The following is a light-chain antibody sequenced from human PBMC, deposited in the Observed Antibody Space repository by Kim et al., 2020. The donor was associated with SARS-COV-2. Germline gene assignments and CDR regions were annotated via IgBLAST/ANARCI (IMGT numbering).Light chain of an antibody. CDR3: AAWDDTLNGLV. Sequence: QSVLTQPPSASGTPGQRVTISCSGSNSNIGTNALNWYQQLPGTAPKLLIYSSNQRPSGVPDRFSGSKSGTSASLAISGLQSEDEADYYCAAWDDTLNGLVFGGGTQLTVL. J-gene: IGLJ3*02. CDR2: SSN. V-gene: IGLV1-44*01. CDR1: NSNIGTNA.